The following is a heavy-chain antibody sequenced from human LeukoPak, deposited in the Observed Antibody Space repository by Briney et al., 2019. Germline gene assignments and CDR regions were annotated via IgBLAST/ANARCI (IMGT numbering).Heavy chain of an antibody. V-gene: IGHV3-11*04. D-gene: IGHD2-15*01. Sequence: GGSLRLSCAASGFTFSDYCISWIRQAPGRGLEWVSYISSSGSTIYYEDSVKGRFTISRDNAKNSLYLQMNSLRAEDTAVYYCARDHDIERIWGQGTLVTVSS. J-gene: IGHJ4*02. CDR2: ISSSGSTI. CDR3: ARDHDIERI. CDR1: GFTFSDYC.